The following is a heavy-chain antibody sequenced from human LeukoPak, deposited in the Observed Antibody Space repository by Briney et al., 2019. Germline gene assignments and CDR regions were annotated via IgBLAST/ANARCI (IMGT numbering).Heavy chain of an antibody. V-gene: IGHV4-30-4*01. J-gene: IGHJ6*02. CDR2: IYYSGST. CDR3: ARVPAARLDYYYGMDV. D-gene: IGHD2-2*01. Sequence: SQTLSLTCTVSGGSISSGDYYWSWIRQPPGKGLEWIGYIYYSGSTYYNPSLKSRVTISVDTSKNQFSLKLSSVTAADTAVYYCARVPAARLDYYYGMDVWGQGTTVTVSS. CDR1: GGSISSGDYY.